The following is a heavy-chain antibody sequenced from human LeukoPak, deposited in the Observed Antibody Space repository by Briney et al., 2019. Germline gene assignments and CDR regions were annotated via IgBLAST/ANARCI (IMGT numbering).Heavy chain of an antibody. V-gene: IGHV4-59*01. CDR1: GGSISSYY. D-gene: IGHD4-17*01. CDR2: IYYSGST. CDR3: AREPVYGESDY. Sequence: SETLSLTCTVSGGSISSYYWSWIRQPPGKGLEWIGYIYYSGSTNYNPSLKSRVTISVDTSKNQFSLKLSSVTAADTAVYYCAREPVYGESDYWGQGTLVTVSS. J-gene: IGHJ4*02.